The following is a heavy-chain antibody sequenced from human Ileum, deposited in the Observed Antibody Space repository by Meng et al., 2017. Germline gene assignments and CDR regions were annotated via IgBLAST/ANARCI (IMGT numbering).Heavy chain of an antibody. CDR3: ARDLPDILTGYYAFDI. D-gene: IGHD3-9*01. CDR2: IYYSGST. CDR1: GGSISNSNYY. V-gene: IGHV4-39*07. Sequence: LQDSGPGLVKPSETLSPTRADSGGSISNSNYYWGWIRQPPGKGLEWIGTIYYSGSTYYNPSLKSRVTISVDTSKNQFSLKLRAVTAADTAVYFCARDLPDILTGYYAFDIWGQGTMVTVSS. J-gene: IGHJ3*02.